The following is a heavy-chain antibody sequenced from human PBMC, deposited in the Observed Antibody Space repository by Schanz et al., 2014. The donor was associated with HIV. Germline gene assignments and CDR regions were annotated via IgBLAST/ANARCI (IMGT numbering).Heavy chain of an antibody. J-gene: IGHJ5*02. CDR2: INHRGST. Sequence: QVQLQQWGAGLLKPSETLSLTCAVYGGSLNGYYWTWIRQPPGKGLEGIGEINHRGSTNYNPSLKSRVPISTEPSKNQFPLKLSSGTAADTAVYYCARGIRRDCSSPSCNTGWFDPWGQGTLVTVSS. V-gene: IGHV4-34*01. CDR1: GGSLNGYY. D-gene: IGHD2-2*02. CDR3: ARGIRRDCSSPSCNTGWFDP.